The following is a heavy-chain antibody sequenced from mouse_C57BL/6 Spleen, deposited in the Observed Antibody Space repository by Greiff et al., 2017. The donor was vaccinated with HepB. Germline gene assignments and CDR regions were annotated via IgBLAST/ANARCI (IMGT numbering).Heavy chain of an antibody. CDR1: GYTFTSYG. CDR3: ARGTTVVATRDFFDY. J-gene: IGHJ2*01. Sequence: VQLQQSGAELARPGASVKLSCKASGYTFTSYGISWVKQRTGQGLEWIGEIYPRSGNTYYNEKFKGKATLTADKSSSTAYMELRSLTSEDSAVYFCARGTTVVATRDFFDYWGQGTTLTVSS. V-gene: IGHV1-81*01. D-gene: IGHD1-1*01. CDR2: IYPRSGNT.